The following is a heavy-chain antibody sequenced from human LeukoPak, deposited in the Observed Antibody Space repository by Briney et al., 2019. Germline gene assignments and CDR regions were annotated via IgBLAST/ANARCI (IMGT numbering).Heavy chain of an antibody. CDR1: GFTFDNYA. D-gene: IGHD3-10*01. Sequence: GGSLRLSCAASGFTFDNYAMHWVRQAPGKGLEWVSGISWNSGNKGYADSVKGRFTISRDNARNSLHLQMNSLRAEDTAVYYCAIPPLSGTGSSRPLAEMDIWGQGTTVTVSS. V-gene: IGHV3-9*01. CDR3: AIPPLSGTGSSRPLAEMDI. CDR2: ISWNSGNK. J-gene: IGHJ6*02.